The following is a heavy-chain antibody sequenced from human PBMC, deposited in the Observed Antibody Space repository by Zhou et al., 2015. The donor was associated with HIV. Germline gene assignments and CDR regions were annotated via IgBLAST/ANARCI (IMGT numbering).Heavy chain of an antibody. D-gene: IGHD1-14*01. CDR1: GGSFTSEG. CDR2: IIPIFGEP. J-gene: IGHJ6*02. CDR3: ARGQGVNHRRDKYYAMDV. Sequence: QVQLVQSGAEVKQPGSSVKVSCKASGGSFTSEGLSWVRQAPGQGLQWLGGIIPIFGEPDYAQNFQGRLTITADEATTTAHMELRSLTSEDTAVYYCARGQGVNHRRDKYYAMDVWGQGTSVTVSS. V-gene: IGHV1-69*12.